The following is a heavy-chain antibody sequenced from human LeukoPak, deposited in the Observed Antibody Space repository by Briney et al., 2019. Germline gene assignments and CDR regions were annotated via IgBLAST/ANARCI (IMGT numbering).Heavy chain of an antibody. CDR2: ISGSAGST. CDR3: ANDGKYNSGWNRGLFES. D-gene: IGHD6-19*01. J-gene: IGHJ4*02. V-gene: IGHV3-23*01. CDR1: GFTFSSYW. Sequence: GGSLRLSCAASGFTFSSYWMRWVRQAPGKGLEWVSSISGSAGSTYSADTVKGRFTISIDNAKNTLSLQMNSLRAEDTAVYYCANDGKYNSGWNRGLFESWGQGTLVTVSS.